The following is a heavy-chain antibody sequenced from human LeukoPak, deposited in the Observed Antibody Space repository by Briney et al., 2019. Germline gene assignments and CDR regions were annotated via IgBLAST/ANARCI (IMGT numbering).Heavy chain of an antibody. CDR2: ISYDGSNK. J-gene: IGHJ4*02. Sequence: GGSLRLSCTASGFIFSNYGMHWVRQAPGKGLEWVAVISYDGSNKYYADSVKGRFTISRDNSKNTLYLQMNSLRAEDTAVYYCARVRNILTGYVPFDYWGQGTLVTVSS. V-gene: IGHV3-30*19. CDR3: ARVRNILTGYVPFDY. CDR1: GFIFSNYG. D-gene: IGHD3-9*01.